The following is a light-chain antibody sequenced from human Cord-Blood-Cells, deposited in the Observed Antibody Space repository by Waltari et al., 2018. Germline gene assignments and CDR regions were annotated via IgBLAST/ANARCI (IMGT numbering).Light chain of an antibody. J-gene: IGKJ5*01. V-gene: IGKV1-39*01. CDR1: QSISSY. Sequence: DIQTTQSPSSLSAAVGDRVTITCRASQSISSYLNWYQQKPGKAPKLLIYAASSLQSGVPSRFSGSGSGTDFTLTISSLQPEDFATYYCQQSYSTPPVTIGQGTRLEIK. CDR3: QQSYSTPPVT. CDR2: AAS.